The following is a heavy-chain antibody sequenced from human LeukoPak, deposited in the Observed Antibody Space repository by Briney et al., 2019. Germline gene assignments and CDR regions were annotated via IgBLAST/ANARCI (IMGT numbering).Heavy chain of an antibody. V-gene: IGHV4-30-4*08. CDR3: ARDRSGWYDY. Sequence: SETLSLTCTVSGGSTSSGDYYWSWIRQPPGKGLEWIGYIYYSGSTYYNPSLKSRVTISVDTSKNQFSLKLSSVTAADTAVYYCARDRSGWYDYSGQGTLVTVSS. D-gene: IGHD6-19*01. J-gene: IGHJ4*02. CDR1: GGSTSSGDYY. CDR2: IYYSGST.